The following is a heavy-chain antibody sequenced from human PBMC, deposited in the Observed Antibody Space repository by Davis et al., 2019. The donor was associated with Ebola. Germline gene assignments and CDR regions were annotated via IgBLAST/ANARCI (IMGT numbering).Heavy chain of an antibody. CDR1: GFTFSYHR. CDR2: IASSGV. J-gene: IGHJ4*02. D-gene: IGHD2-2*01. CDR3: AKDRGVVVPAAMVDY. Sequence: GESLKISCVASGFTFSYHRMNWVRQVPGNGLEWLSYIASSGVDYADSVKGRFTISRDNSKNTLYLQMNSLRAEDTAVYYCAKDRGVVVPAAMVDYWGQGTLVTVSS. V-gene: IGHV3-23*01.